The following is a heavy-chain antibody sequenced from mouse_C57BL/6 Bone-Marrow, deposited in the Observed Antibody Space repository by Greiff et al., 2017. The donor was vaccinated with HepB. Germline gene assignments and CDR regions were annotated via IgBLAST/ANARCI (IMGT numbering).Heavy chain of an antibody. Sequence: EVQGVESGGGLVKPGGSLKLSCAASGFTFSSYTMSWVRQTPEKRLEWVATISGGGGNTYYPDSVKGRFTISRDNAKNTLYLQMSSLRSEDTALYYCASQKSSYYGSSYRYFDVWGTGTTVTVSS. J-gene: IGHJ1*03. V-gene: IGHV5-9*01. CDR3: ASQKSSYYGSSYRYFDV. CDR2: ISGGGGNT. CDR1: GFTFSSYT. D-gene: IGHD1-1*01.